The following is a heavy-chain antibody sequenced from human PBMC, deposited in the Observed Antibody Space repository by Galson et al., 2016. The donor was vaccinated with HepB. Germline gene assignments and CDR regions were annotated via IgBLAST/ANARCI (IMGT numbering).Heavy chain of an antibody. CDR1: GDSISSTNW. CDR3: ARELSGSGLIDY. J-gene: IGHJ4*02. CDR2: VSQSRNA. V-gene: IGHV4-4*02. Sequence: SETLSLTCAVSGDSISSTNWWTWVRQPPGKGLEWIGEVSQSRNAIYNPSLERRVTMSVDKSKNHFLLKLTSVTAADTAVYFCARELSGSGLIDYWGQGALVTVSS. D-gene: IGHD3-10*01.